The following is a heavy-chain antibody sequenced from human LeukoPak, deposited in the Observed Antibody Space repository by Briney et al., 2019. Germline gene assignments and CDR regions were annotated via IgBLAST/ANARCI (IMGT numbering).Heavy chain of an antibody. CDR3: ARGDGRQQLVLVY. Sequence: TLSLTCAXXXGSFSXYYWSWIRQSPGKGLEWIGEINHSGSTNYSPSLKSRVTISVDTSKNQFSLKLSSVTAADTAVYYCARGDGRQQLVLVYWGQGTLVTVSS. CDR2: INHSGST. D-gene: IGHD6-13*01. CDR1: XGSFSXYY. V-gene: IGHV4-34*01. J-gene: IGHJ4*02.